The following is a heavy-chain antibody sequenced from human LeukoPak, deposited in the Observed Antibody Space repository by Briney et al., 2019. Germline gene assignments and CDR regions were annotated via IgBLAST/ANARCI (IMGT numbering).Heavy chain of an antibody. CDR1: GGSISSGSYY. D-gene: IGHD6-13*01. CDR3: ARGQQWFDP. J-gene: IGHJ5*02. Sequence: PSQTLSLTCTVPGGSISSGSYYWSWIRQPAGKGLEWIGRIYTSGSTNYNPSLKSRVTISVDTSKNQFSLKLSSVTAADTAVYYCARGQQWFDPWGQGTLVTVSS. CDR2: IYTSGST. V-gene: IGHV4-61*02.